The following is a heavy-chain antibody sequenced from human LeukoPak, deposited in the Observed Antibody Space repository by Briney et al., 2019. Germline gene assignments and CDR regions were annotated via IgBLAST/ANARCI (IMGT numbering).Heavy chain of an antibody. V-gene: IGHV3-30*04. CDR2: ISYDGSNK. D-gene: IGHD2-21*02. Sequence: QPGGSLRLSCAASGFTFSSYPMHWVRQAPGKGLEWVAVISYDGSNKDYADSVKGRFTISRDNSKNTLYLQMNSLRAEDTAVYYCARDGGTPAYCGVDCYSFGYFDYWGQGTLVTVSS. J-gene: IGHJ4*02. CDR3: ARDGGTPAYCGVDCYSFGYFDY. CDR1: GFTFSSYP.